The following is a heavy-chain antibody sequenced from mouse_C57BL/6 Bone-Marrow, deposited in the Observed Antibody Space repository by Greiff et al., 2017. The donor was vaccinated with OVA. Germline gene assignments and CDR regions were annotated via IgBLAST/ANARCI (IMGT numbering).Heavy chain of an antibody. CDR3: ARHRAGTDY. CDR1: GFTFSSYG. J-gene: IGHJ2*01. D-gene: IGHD3-3*01. CDR2: ISSGGSYT. Sequence: DVMLVESGGDLVKPGGSLKLSCAASGFTFSSYGMSWVRQTPDKRLEWVATISSGGSYTYYPDSVKGRFTISRDNAKNTLYLQMSSLKSEDTAMYYCARHRAGTDYWGQGTTLTVSS. V-gene: IGHV5-6*02.